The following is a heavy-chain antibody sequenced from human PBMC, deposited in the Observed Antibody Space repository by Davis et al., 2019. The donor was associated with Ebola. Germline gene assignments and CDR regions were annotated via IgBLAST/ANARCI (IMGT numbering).Heavy chain of an antibody. J-gene: IGHJ4*02. CDR1: GGSISSYY. Sequence: MPSETLSLTCTVSGGSISSYYWSWIRQPPGKGLEWIGYIYYSGSTYYNPSLKSRVTISVDTSKNQFSLKLSSVTAADTAVYYCASGGDSGCTYWGQGTLVTVSS. CDR2: IYYSGST. D-gene: IGHD6-19*01. V-gene: IGHV4-59*01. CDR3: ASGGDSGCTY.